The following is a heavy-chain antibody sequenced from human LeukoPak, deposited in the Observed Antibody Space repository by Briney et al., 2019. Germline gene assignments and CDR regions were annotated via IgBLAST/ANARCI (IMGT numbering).Heavy chain of an antibody. Sequence: GASVKVSCKASGGTFSSYAISWVRQAPGQGLEWMGGIIPIFGTANYAQKFQGRVTITADESTSTAYMELSSLRSEDTAVYYCARVMGGSYPFDPWGQGTLVTVSS. CDR2: IIPIFGTA. D-gene: IGHD1-26*01. J-gene: IGHJ5*02. CDR1: GGTFSSYA. CDR3: ARVMGGSYPFDP. V-gene: IGHV1-69*13.